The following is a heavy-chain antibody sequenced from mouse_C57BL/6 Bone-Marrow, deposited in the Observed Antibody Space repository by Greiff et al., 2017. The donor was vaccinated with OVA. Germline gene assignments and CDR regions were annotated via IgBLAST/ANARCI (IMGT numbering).Heavy chain of an antibody. Sequence: EVKLQESGPELVKPGASVKMSCKASGYTFTDYNMHWVKQSHGKSLEWIGYINPNNGGTSYNQKFKGKATLTVNKSSSTAYMELRSLTSEDSAVYYCARERWFSPAWFAYWGQGTLVTVSA. V-gene: IGHV1-22*01. CDR1: GYTFTDYN. D-gene: IGHD2-3*01. J-gene: IGHJ3*01. CDR3: ARERWFSPAWFAY. CDR2: INPNNGGT.